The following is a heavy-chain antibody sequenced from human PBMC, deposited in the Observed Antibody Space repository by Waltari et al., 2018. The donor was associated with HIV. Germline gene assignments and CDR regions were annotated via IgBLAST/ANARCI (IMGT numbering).Heavy chain of an antibody. D-gene: IGHD2-15*01. CDR3: ARMATVVDWYFDL. J-gene: IGHJ2*01. Sequence: QLQLVQSGAEVKKPGSSVKVSCKASGGTFHNYAITWVRQAPGQWLEWMGGIFPVFGTTNYAQKFQGRLTIIADESTSTGYMELSSLRSEDTAVYYCARMATVVDWYFDLWGRGTLVTVSS. CDR1: GGTFHNYA. V-gene: IGHV1-69*01. CDR2: IFPVFGTT.